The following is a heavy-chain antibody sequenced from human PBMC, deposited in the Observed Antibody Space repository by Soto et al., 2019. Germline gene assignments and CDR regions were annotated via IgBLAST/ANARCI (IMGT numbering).Heavy chain of an antibody. CDR3: ARVMSSSWYLANWFDP. D-gene: IGHD6-13*01. CDR2: INHSGST. J-gene: IGHJ5*02. V-gene: IGHV4-34*01. Sequence: SETLSLTCAAYGGSFSGYYWSWIRQPPGKGLEWIGEINHSGSTNYNPSLKSRVTISVDTSKNQFSLKLSSVTAADTAVYYCARVMSSSWYLANWFDPWGQGTLVTVSS. CDR1: GGSFSGYY.